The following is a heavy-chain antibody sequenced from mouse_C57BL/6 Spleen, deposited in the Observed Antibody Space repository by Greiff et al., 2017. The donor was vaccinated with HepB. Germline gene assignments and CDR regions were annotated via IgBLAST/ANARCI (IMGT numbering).Heavy chain of an antibody. J-gene: IGHJ2*01. CDR3: ARGPRLLRFAY. CDR2: ISSGSSTI. V-gene: IGHV5-17*01. CDR1: GFTFSDYG. Sequence: EVKLVESGGGLVKPGGSLKLSCAASGFTFSDYGMHWVRQAPEKGLEWVAYISSGSSTIYYADTVKGRFTISRDNAKKTLFLQMTSLSSEDTAMYYCARGPRLLRFAYWGQGTTLPVSS. D-gene: IGHD2-10*01.